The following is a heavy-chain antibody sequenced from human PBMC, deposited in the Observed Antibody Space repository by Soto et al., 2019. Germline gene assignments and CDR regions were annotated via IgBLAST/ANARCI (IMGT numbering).Heavy chain of an antibody. J-gene: IGHJ6*02. CDR1: GGSISSYY. CDR3: ARDPYVVGATRNYYYGMDV. D-gene: IGHD1-26*01. Sequence: SETLSLTCTVSGGSISSYYWSWIRQPPGKGLEWIGYIYYTGSTNYNPSLKSRVTISVDTSENQFSLKLSSVTAADTAVYYCARDPYVVGATRNYYYGMDVWGQGPTVTVSS. CDR2: IYYTGST. V-gene: IGHV4-59*01.